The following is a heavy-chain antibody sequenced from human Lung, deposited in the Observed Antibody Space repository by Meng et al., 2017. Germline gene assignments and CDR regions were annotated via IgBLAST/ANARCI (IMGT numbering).Heavy chain of an antibody. CDR2: INPNSGGT. Sequence: ASVKVSCKASGYTFTGYYMHWVRQAPGQGLEWMGWINPNSGGTNYAQKFQGRVTMTRDTSISTAYMELSRLRSDDTAVYYCAARFHYYDIFTGYFYWGQGTLVTVSS. V-gene: IGHV1-2*02. J-gene: IGHJ4*02. CDR3: AARFHYYDIFTGYFY. CDR1: GYTFTGYY. D-gene: IGHD3-9*01.